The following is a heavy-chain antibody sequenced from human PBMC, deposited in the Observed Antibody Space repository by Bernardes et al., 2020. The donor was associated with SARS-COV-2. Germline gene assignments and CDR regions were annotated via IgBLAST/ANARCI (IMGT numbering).Heavy chain of an antibody. CDR2: INQDGSET. D-gene: IGHD6-6*01. CDR1: GFTFSTFW. V-gene: IGHV3-7*01. CDR3: ARIYSTSSFDFDY. Sequence: GGSLRLSCAASGFTFSTFWMTWVRQAPGKGLEWVANINQDGSETFYVDSVKGRFTISRDNAKNSLFMEMNTLRAEDTAVYYCARIYSTSSFDFDYWGQGTLVTVSP. J-gene: IGHJ4*02.